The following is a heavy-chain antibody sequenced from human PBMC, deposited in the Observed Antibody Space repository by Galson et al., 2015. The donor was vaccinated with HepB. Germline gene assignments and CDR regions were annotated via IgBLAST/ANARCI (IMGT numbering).Heavy chain of an antibody. CDR3: AINVYYVTSGSYYNPCWIDP. D-gene: IGHD3-22*01. CDR2: TYYRLKWYY. Sequence: CAISGDSVSSNSAAWTWIRQSPSRGLEWLGRTYYRLKWYYDYAGSVKSRITINPDISKNQFSLQLNSVTPDDTSVYYFAINVYYVTSGSYYNPCWIDPWGQGTLVTVPS. J-gene: IGHJ5*02. V-gene: IGHV6-1*01. CDR1: GDSVSSNSAA.